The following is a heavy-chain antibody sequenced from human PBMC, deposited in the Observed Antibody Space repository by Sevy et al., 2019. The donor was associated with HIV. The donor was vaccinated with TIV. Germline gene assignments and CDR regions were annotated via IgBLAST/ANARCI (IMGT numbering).Heavy chain of an antibody. CDR2: IYAGGTA. V-gene: IGHV3-53*01. Sequence: GSLRLSCVVSGFDIRSNYMSWGRPAPGKGLEWGSHIYAGGTAYYADSVKGRFTFSRDDSKNTVSLQMRSLRVEDSAVYYCASEYCSRGSCFFDYWGQGIQVTVSS. D-gene: IGHD2-15*01. CDR3: ASEYCSRGSCFFDY. CDR1: GFDIRSNY. J-gene: IGHJ4*02.